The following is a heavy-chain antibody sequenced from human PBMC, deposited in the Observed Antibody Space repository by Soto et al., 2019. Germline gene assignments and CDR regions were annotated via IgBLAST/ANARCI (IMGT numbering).Heavy chain of an antibody. D-gene: IGHD1-7*01. CDR2: ISGRDGST. CDR1: GFTFSSYA. V-gene: IGHV3-23*01. Sequence: EVHLLESGGGLGQPGGSLRLSCVASGFTFSSYAMSWVRQAPGKGLQWVSTISGRDGSTSYADSVEGRFTISRDNPKHTLYLQMNSLRADDTALYYCAKGGRAGNSDCDYWGQGTLVTVSS. CDR3: AKGGRAGNSDCDY. J-gene: IGHJ4*02.